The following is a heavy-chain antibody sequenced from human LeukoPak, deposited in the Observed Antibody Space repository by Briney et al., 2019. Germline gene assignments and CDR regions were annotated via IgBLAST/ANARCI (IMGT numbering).Heavy chain of an antibody. CDR3: AKEDGNYYDSSGYYY. Sequence: GGSLRLSCAASGFTFSSYAMSWVRQAPGKGLEWVSAISGSDNSTYCADSVKGRFAISRDNSKNTLYLQMNSLRAEDTAVYYCAKEDGNYYDSSGYYYWGQGILVTVSS. D-gene: IGHD3-22*01. J-gene: IGHJ4*02. V-gene: IGHV3-23*01. CDR1: GFTFSSYA. CDR2: ISGSDNST.